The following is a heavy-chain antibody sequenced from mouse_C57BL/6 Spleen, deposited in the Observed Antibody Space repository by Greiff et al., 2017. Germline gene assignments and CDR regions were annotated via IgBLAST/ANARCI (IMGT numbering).Heavy chain of an antibody. V-gene: IGHV14-4*01. D-gene: IGHD1-1*01. CDR2: IDPENGDT. CDR3: TRYYGSSYY. J-gene: IGHJ2*01. Sequence: VQLQQSGAELVRPGASVKLSCTASGFNIKDDYMHWVKQRPEQGLEWIGWIDPENGDTEYASKFQGKATITADTSSNTAYLQLSSLTSEDTAVYYCTRYYGSSYYWGQGTTLTVSS. CDR1: GFNIKDDY.